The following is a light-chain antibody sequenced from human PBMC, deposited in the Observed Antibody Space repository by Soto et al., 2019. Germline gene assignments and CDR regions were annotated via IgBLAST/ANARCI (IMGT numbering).Light chain of an antibody. CDR1: QSISDT. V-gene: IGKV3-11*01. CDR2: DVS. Sequence: EIVMTQSPATLSVSPGGRATLSCRASQSISDTLAWYQQKPGQAPRLLIYDVSNRATGIQARFSGSGSGTDFTLTIRSLEPEDFAIYYCKQRNYWQVTFGQGTRLEIK. CDR3: KQRNYWQVT. J-gene: IGKJ5*01.